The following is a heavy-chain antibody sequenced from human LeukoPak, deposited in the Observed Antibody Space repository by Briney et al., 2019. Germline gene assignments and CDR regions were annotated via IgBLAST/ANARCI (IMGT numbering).Heavy chain of an antibody. CDR3: ARDSPIAVAGTGGTTVFDY. V-gene: IGHV1-18*04. J-gene: IGHJ4*02. Sequence: GASVKVSCKASGYTFTSYGISWVRQAPGQGLEWMGWISAYNGNTNYAQKLQGRVTMTTDTSTSTAYMELRSLRTDDTAVYYCARDSPIAVAGTGGTTVFDYWGQGTLVTVSS. CDR2: ISAYNGNT. D-gene: IGHD6-19*01. CDR1: GYTFTSYG.